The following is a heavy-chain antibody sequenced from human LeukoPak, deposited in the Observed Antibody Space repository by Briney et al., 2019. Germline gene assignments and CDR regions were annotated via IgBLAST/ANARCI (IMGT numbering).Heavy chain of an antibody. CDR3: ARVLGDDVVVTATHSRTSRVAFDI. D-gene: IGHD2-21*02. V-gene: IGHV4-31*03. CDR1: GGSISSGGYY. CDR2: IYYSGST. Sequence: SETLSLTCTVSGGSISSGGYYWSWIRQHPGKGLEWIGYIYYSGSTYYNPSLKSRVTISVDTSKNQFSLKLSSVTAADTAVYYCARVLGDDVVVTATHSRTSRVAFDIWGQGTMVTVSS. J-gene: IGHJ3*02.